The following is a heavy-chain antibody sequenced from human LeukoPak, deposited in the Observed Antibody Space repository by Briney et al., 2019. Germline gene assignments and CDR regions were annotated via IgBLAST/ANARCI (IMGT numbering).Heavy chain of an antibody. D-gene: IGHD2-21*01. J-gene: IGHJ5*02. V-gene: IGHV4-39*07. CDR1: GGSISSGDYY. Sequence: MASQTLSLTCTVSGGSISSGDYYWSWIRQPPGKGLEWIGSIYYSGSTHYNPSLKSRVTISLHTSKNQFSLKLTSVTAADTAVYYCAGVTIVVVIATFNWFDPWGQGTLVTVSS. CDR2: IYYSGST. CDR3: AGVTIVVVIATFNWFDP.